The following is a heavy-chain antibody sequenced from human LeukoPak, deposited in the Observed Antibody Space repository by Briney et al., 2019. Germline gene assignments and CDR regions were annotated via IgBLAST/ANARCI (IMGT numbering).Heavy chain of an antibody. CDR1: GYSIRSGYW. D-gene: IGHD6-13*01. CDR3: ARVWGQQLVTDAFDI. J-gene: IGHJ3*02. V-gene: IGHV4-4*02. Sequence: SETLSLTCVVSGYSIRSGYWWSWVRQSPGKGLEWIGEILHSGATNYNPSLKSRVTISLDTSNNQFSLKLTSVTAADTAVYYCARVWGQQLVTDAFDIWGQGTMVTVSS. CDR2: ILHSGAT.